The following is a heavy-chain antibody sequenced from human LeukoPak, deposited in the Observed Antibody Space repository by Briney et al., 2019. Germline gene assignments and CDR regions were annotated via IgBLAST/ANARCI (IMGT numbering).Heavy chain of an antibody. CDR2: INPSGGST. D-gene: IGHD1-1*01. Sequence: ASVKVSCKASGYTFTGYYMHWVRQAPGQGLEWMGWINPSGGSTSYAQKFQGRVTMTRDMSTSTDYMELSSLRSEDTAVYYCARDNSMEDTAWWFDPWGQGTLVTVSS. J-gene: IGHJ5*02. V-gene: IGHV1-46*01. CDR3: ARDNSMEDTAWWFDP. CDR1: GYTFTGYY.